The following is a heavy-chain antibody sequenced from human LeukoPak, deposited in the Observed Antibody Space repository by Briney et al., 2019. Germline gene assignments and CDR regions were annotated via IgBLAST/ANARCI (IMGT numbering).Heavy chain of an antibody. CDR2: IYSDGSA. Sequence: PGGSLRLSCAASGFTFSDNRMSWVRQAPGKGLEWVSVIYSDGSAYYADSVEGRFTISRDNSKSTLYLQMNSLRADDTAVYYCVRDLTWGQGTLVTVST. CDR3: VRDLT. CDR1: GFTFSDNR. V-gene: IGHV3-53*01. J-gene: IGHJ5*02.